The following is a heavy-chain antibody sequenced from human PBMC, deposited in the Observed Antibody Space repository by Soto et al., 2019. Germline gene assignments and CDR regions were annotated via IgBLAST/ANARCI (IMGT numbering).Heavy chain of an antibody. J-gene: IGHJ4*02. D-gene: IGHD6-13*01. CDR1: GGSFSGYY. CDR2: INHSGST. CDR3: AKLRDIAAAPH. Sequence: SETLSLTCAVYGGSFSGYYWSWIRQPPGKGLEWIGEINHSGSTNYNPSLKSRITISVDKSKNQFSLKLSSVTAADTAVYYCAKLRDIAAAPHWGQGTLVT. V-gene: IGHV4-34*01.